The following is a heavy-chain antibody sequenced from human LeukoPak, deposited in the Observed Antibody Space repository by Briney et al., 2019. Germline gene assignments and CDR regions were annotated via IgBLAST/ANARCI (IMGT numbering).Heavy chain of an antibody. CDR3: ARHGGRYQPFDY. J-gene: IGHJ4*02. Sequence: PSETLSLTCTVSGGSISSSGYYWGWIRQPPGEGLEWIGNIYYSGSAYYSPSLRSRATISVDTSKNQFSLELNSVTAADTAVYYCARHGGRYQPFDYWGQGTLATVSS. V-gene: IGHV4-39*01. CDR2: IYYSGSA. CDR1: GGSISSSGYY. D-gene: IGHD2-2*01.